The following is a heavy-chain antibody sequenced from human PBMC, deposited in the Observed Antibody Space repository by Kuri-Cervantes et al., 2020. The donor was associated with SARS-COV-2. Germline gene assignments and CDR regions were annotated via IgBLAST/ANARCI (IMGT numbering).Heavy chain of an antibody. Sequence: SVKVSCKVSGYTLTELSMHWVRQAPGQGLEWMGGVNPRFGTANYAQKFQVRVTITADRAMTAVFLHLSSLRSEDTAIYYCARYPGRGAFDIWGQGTMVTVSS. CDR1: GYTLTELS. J-gene: IGHJ3*02. CDR3: ARYPGRGAFDI. D-gene: IGHD1-26*01. V-gene: IGHV1-69*06. CDR2: VNPRFGTA.